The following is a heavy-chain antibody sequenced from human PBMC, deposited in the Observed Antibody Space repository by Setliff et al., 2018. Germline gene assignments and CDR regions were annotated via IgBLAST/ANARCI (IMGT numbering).Heavy chain of an antibody. V-gene: IGHV4-59*01. J-gene: IGHJ4*02. CDR2: IYYSGST. CDR1: GGSISSYY. CDR3: ARLRGAFDY. D-gene: IGHD3-16*01. Sequence: PSETLSLTCTVSGGSISSYYWSWIRQPQGKRLEWIGYIYYSGSTNYNPSLESRVTISVDTSKNQFSLRLNSATAADTAVYYCARLRGAFDYWGQGTLVTVSS.